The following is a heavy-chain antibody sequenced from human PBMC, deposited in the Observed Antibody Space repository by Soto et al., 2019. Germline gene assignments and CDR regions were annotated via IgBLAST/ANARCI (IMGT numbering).Heavy chain of an antibody. J-gene: IGHJ4*02. CDR1: GFTFSSYG. CDR3: AKDRSLAY. V-gene: IGHV3-30*18. CDR2: ISYDGSNK. Sequence: LRLSCAASGFTFSSYGMHWVRQAPGKGLEWVAVISYDGSNKYYADSVKGRFTISRDNSKNTLYLQMNSLRAEDTAVYYCAKDRSLAYWGQGTLVTVSS.